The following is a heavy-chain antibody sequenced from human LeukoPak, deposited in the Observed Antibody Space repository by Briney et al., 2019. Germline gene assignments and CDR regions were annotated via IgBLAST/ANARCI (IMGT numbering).Heavy chain of an antibody. CDR1: GFTFDDYG. Sequence: PGGSLRLSCAAYGFTFDDYGMSWVRQAPGKGLEWVSGINWNGGSTGYADSVKGRFTISRDNAKNSLYLQMNSLRAEDTALYYCARGGYCSSTRCYPWYYYMDVWGKGTTVTVSS. CDR2: INWNGGST. J-gene: IGHJ6*03. V-gene: IGHV3-20*04. D-gene: IGHD2-2*01. CDR3: ARGGYCSSTRCYPWYYYMDV.